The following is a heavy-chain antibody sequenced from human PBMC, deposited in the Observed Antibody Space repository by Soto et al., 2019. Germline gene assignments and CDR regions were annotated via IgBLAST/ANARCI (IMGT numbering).Heavy chain of an antibody. V-gene: IGHV4-4*07. CDR2: IYTSGST. CDR3: ARDPTYYDFWSGYHYYYGMDV. CDR1: GGSISSYY. Sequence: SETLSLTCTVSGGSISSYYWSWIRQPAGKGLEWIGRIYTSGSTNYNPSLKSRVTMSVDTSKNQFSLKLSSVTAADTAVYYCARDPTYYDFWSGYHYYYGMDVWGQGATVTVSS. D-gene: IGHD3-3*01. J-gene: IGHJ6*02.